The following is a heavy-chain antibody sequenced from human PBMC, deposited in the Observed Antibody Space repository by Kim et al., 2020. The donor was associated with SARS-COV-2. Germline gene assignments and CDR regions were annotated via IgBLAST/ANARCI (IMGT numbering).Heavy chain of an antibody. D-gene: IGHD3-10*01. J-gene: IGHJ4*02. Sequence: YAQKFQGWVTMTRDTSISTANMELSRLRSDDTAVYYCARDLVRGVHNLGYWGQGTLVTVSS. V-gene: IGHV1-2*04. CDR3: ARDLVRGVHNLGY.